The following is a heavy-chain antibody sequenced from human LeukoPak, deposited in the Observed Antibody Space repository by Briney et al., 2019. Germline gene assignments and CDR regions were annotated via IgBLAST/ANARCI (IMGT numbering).Heavy chain of an antibody. CDR2: IYTSGST. D-gene: IGHD3-16*01. J-gene: IGHJ3*02. V-gene: IGHV4-61*02. CDR1: GGSISSGSYY. Sequence: PSQTLSLTCTVSGGSISSGSYYWSWIRQPAGKGLEWIGRIYTSGSTNYNPSLKSRVTISVDTSKNQFSLKLSSVTAADTAVYYCASAHYELDAFDIWGQGTMVTVSS. CDR3: ASAHYELDAFDI.